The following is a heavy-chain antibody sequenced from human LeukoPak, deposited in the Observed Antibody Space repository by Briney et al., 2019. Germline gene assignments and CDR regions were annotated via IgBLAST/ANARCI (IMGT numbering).Heavy chain of an antibody. D-gene: IGHD3-22*01. CDR2: INHSGST. J-gene: IGHJ5*02. CDR1: GGSFSAYY. CDR3: ARVGYYDRSCVDP. Sequence: PSETLSLTCAVYGGSFSAYYWSWIRQPPGKGLEWIGEINHSGSTEYNPSLKSRVTISVDTSKNQFSLKLSSVTAADTAVYYCARVGYYDRSCVDPWGQGTLVTVSS. V-gene: IGHV4-34*01.